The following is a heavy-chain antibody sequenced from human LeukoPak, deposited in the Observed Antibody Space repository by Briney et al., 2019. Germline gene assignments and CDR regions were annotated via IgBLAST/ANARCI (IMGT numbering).Heavy chain of an antibody. D-gene: IGHD1-26*01. V-gene: IGHV3-23*01. Sequence: GRSLRLSCAASGFTFSSYAMRWVRQAPGKGLEWVSAISGSGGSKYYADSVKGLFTISRDNSKNTLYLQMKSLRAQDTAVYYCAKEQTSGSYPNYYYYIDVWGQGTTVTVSS. CDR3: AKEQTSGSYPNYYYYIDV. CDR1: GFTFSSYA. CDR2: ISGSGGSK. J-gene: IGHJ6*03.